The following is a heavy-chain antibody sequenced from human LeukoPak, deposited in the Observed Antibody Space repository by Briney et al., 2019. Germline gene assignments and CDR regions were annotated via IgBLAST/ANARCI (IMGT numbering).Heavy chain of an antibody. D-gene: IGHD6-6*01. CDR1: GYSISTAYY. V-gene: IGHV4-38-2*02. CDR2: IYHTGTT. J-gene: IGHJ4*02. CDR3: ARGTGSYSSSADY. Sequence: SETLSLTCTVSGYSISTAYYWSWIRPPPGKGLEWIGTIYHTGTTYYNPSLKSRVTISVDTSKNQFSLRLSSVTAADTAVYYCARGTGSYSSSADYWGQGTLVTVSS.